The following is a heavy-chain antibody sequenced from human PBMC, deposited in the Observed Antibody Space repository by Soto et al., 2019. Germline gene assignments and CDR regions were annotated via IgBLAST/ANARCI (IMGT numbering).Heavy chain of an antibody. J-gene: IGHJ4*02. CDR3: ARPDYDSGSYPDY. CDR1: GFTFSSYA. D-gene: IGHD3-10*01. Sequence: QVQLVESGGGVVQPGRSLRLSCAASGFTFSSYAMQWVRQAPGKGLEWVAVISYDGSNKYYADSVKGRFTISRDNSKNTLYLQMNNLRAEDTAVYYCARPDYDSGSYPDYWGQGTLVTVSS. V-gene: IGHV3-30*04. CDR2: ISYDGSNK.